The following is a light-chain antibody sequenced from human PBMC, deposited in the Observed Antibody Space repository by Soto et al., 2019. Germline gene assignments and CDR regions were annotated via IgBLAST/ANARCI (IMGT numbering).Light chain of an antibody. Sequence: IVLAHSPATLSFSPGEIATLSCGGSQSVSSYLAWYQQKPGQAPRLLIYDASNRATGIPARFSGSGSGTDFTLTISSLEPEDFAVYYCQQRSNWPPITFGQGTRLENK. CDR3: QQRSNWPPIT. CDR2: DAS. V-gene: IGKV3-11*01. J-gene: IGKJ5*01. CDR1: QSVSSY.